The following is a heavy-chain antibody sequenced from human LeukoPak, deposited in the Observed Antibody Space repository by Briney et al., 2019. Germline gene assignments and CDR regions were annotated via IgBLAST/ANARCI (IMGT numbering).Heavy chain of an antibody. V-gene: IGHV4-61*01. CDR2: IYYSGST. Sequence: SQTLSLTCTVSGGSISSDSYYWSWIRQPPGKGLEWIGYIYYSGSTNYNPSLKSRVTISVDTSKNQFSLKLSSVTAADTAVYYCARERTRGYCSSTSCYWWFDPWGQGTLVTVSS. CDR1: GGSISSDSYY. J-gene: IGHJ5*02. CDR3: ARERTRGYCSSTSCYWWFDP. D-gene: IGHD2-2*01.